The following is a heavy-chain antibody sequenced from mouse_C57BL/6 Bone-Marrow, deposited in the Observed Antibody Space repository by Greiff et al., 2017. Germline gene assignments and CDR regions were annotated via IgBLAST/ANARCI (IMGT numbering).Heavy chain of an antibody. D-gene: IGHD2-4*01. J-gene: IGHJ2*01. V-gene: IGHV1-62-2*01. CDR2: FYPGSGSI. CDR3: ARNERYYDYEGYFDY. Sequence: VQLQQSGAELVKPGASVKLSCKASGYIFTEYTIHWVKQRSGQGLEWIGWFYPGSGSIKYNERFKDKATLTADKSSNTVYMELSRLTSDDSAVYFCARNERYYDYEGYFDYWGQGTTLTVSS. CDR1: GYIFTEYT.